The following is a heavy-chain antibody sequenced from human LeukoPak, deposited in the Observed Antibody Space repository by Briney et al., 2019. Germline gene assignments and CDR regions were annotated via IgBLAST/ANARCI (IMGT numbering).Heavy chain of an antibody. CDR1: GFSVSPSY. D-gene: IGHD4-17*01. V-gene: IGHV3-66*04. CDR3: ARLRGYGEQIDY. CDR2: IYSGGNS. J-gene: IGHJ4*02. Sequence: PGGSLRLSCAVSGFSVSPSYMGWVRQAPGKGLECVSIIYSGGNSYYADSVKGRFTISRDNSKNTLYLQINSLRAEDTAVYYCARLRGYGEQIDYWGQGTLVTVSS.